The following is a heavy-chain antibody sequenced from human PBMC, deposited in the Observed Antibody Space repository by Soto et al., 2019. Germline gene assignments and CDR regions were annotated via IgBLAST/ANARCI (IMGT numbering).Heavy chain of an antibody. CDR3: ARGRYGDY. Sequence: QVPLVQSGAEVKKPGASVKVSCKGSGYGFTTYGITWVRQAPGQGLEWMAWISAHNGNTNYAQKLQGRVTVTRDTSTSTAYMELRSLRSDDTVVYYCARGRYGDYWGQGALVTVSS. CDR1: GYGFTTYG. D-gene: IGHD1-1*01. J-gene: IGHJ4*02. CDR2: ISAHNGNT. V-gene: IGHV1-18*01.